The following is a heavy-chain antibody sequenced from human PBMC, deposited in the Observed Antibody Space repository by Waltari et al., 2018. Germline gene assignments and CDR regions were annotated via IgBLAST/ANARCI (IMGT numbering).Heavy chain of an antibody. V-gene: IGHV3-30*02. Sequence: QVQLVESGGGVVQPGESLRLSCTASGFTFTTYGMHWVRQAPGKWLEWLAFIRYYGMDKYYSDAVRGRFTISRDISKNAVYLQMNSLRADDTAVYYCGIDVSGPIDYWGQGTLVTVSS. J-gene: IGHJ4*02. D-gene: IGHD1-26*01. CDR2: IRYYGMDK. CDR1: GFTFTTYG. CDR3: GIDVSGPIDY.